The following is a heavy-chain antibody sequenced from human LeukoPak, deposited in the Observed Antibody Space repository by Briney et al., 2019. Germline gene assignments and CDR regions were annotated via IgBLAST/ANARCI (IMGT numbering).Heavy chain of an antibody. D-gene: IGHD3-10*01. Sequence: GESLKISCKGSGYSFTSYWIGWVRQMPGKGLEWMGIIYPGDSDTRYSPSFQGQVTISADKSISIAYLQWSSLKASDTAMYYCARQHPMVRGVIDYWGQGHLVTVSS. CDR1: GYSFTSYW. V-gene: IGHV5-51*01. CDR2: IYPGDSDT. CDR3: ARQHPMVRGVIDY. J-gene: IGHJ4*02.